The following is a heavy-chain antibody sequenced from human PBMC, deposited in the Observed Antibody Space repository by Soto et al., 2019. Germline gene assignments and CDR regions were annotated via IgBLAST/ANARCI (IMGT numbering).Heavy chain of an antibody. CDR1: GFTFSSYA. Sequence: QVQLVESGGGVVHPGRSLRLSCAASGFTFSSYAMHWVRQAPGKGLEWVAVISYDGSNKYYADSVKGRFTISRDNSKKTLYLQMNRLRSDDKALSYCSRDLRHFYGYLEVGDCWGQGGRVT. CDR2: ISYDGSNK. V-gene: IGHV3-30-3*01. J-gene: IGHJ4*02. CDR3: SRDLRHFYGYLEVGDC. D-gene: IGHD5-18*01.